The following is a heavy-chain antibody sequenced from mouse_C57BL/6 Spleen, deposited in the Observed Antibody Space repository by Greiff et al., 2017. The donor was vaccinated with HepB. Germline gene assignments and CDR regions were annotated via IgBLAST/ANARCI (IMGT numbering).Heavy chain of an antibody. CDR3: TLFSFDV. CDR1: GFTFSNYW. J-gene: IGHJ1*03. V-gene: IGHV6-3*01. CDR2: IRLKSDNYAT. Sequence: LQQSGGGLVQPGGSMKLSCVASGFTFSNYWMNWVRQSPEKGLEWVAQIRLKSDNYATHYAESVKGRFTISRDDSKSSVYLQMNNLRAEDTGIYYCTLFSFDVWGTGTTVTVSS.